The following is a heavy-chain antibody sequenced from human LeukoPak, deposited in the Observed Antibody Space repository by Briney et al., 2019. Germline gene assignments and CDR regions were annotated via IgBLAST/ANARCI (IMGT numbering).Heavy chain of an antibody. V-gene: IGHV3-23*01. J-gene: IGHJ4*02. Sequence: GGSLRLSCAASGFTFSSYAMSWVRQAPGKGLEWVSAISGSGGSTYYADSVKGRFTISRDNSKNTLYLQMNSLRAEATAVYYCATLGRGAMVTYWGQGTLVTVSS. CDR1: GFTFSSYA. CDR3: ATLGRGAMVTY. CDR2: ISGSGGST. D-gene: IGHD5-18*01.